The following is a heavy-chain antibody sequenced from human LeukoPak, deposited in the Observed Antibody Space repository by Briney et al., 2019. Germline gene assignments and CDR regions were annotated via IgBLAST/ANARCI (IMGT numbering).Heavy chain of an antibody. D-gene: IGHD3-22*01. J-gene: IGHJ3*02. Sequence: SVKVSCKASGGTFSSYAISWVRQAPGQGLEWMGGIVPIFGTANYAQKFQGRVTITADESTSTAYMELSSLRSEDTAVYYCARAEREYYYDSSGYYYGAFDIWGQGTMVTVSS. CDR1: GGTFSSYA. V-gene: IGHV1-69*01. CDR3: ARAEREYYYDSSGYYYGAFDI. CDR2: IVPIFGTA.